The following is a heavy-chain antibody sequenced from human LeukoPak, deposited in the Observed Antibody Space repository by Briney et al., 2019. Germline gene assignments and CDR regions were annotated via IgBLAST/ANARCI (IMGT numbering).Heavy chain of an antibody. J-gene: IGHJ5*02. CDR3: ARGATMVRGALLNWFDP. CDR1: GFPFSSYE. V-gene: IGHV3-48*03. Sequence: GGSLRLSFAASGFPFSSYEMNWVRPAPGKGLGWVSYISSSGSTIYYADSVKGRFTISRDNAKNSLYLQMNSLRAEDTAVYYCARGATMVRGALLNWFDPWGQGTLVTVSS. CDR2: ISSSGSTI. D-gene: IGHD3-10*01.